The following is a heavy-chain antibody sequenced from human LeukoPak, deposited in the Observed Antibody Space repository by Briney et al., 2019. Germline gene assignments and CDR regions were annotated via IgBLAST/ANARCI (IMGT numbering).Heavy chain of an antibody. CDR3: AKHYYDSSGYIRLDY. D-gene: IGHD3-22*01. Sequence: PGGSLRLSCAASGFTFSSYAMSWVRQAPGKGLEWVSAISGSGGSTYYADSVKGRFTISRDNSKNTLYLQMNSLRAEDTAVYYCAKHYYDSSGYIRLDYWGQGTLVTVSS. CDR1: GFTFSSYA. V-gene: IGHV3-23*01. J-gene: IGHJ4*02. CDR2: ISGSGGST.